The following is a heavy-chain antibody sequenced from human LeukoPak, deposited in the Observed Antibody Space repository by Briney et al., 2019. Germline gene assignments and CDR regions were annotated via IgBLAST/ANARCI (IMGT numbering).Heavy chain of an antibody. CDR2: IYDSGST. V-gene: IGHV4-39*07. J-gene: IGHJ4*02. Sequence: SETLSLTCTVSGDSVSSNTFYYWGWIRQPPGKGLEWIGSIYDSGSTYYNPSLKSRVTISVDTSKNQFSLKLNSVTAADTAVYYCARVGYYDSSGYYLIDYWGQGTQVTVSS. D-gene: IGHD3-22*01. CDR3: ARVGYYDSSGYYLIDY. CDR1: GDSVSSNTFYY.